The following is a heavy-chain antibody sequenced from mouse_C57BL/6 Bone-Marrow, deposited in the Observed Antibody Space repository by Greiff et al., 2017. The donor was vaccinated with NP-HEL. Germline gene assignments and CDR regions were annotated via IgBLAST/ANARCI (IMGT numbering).Heavy chain of an antibody. CDR3: ARDLRRDY. J-gene: IGHJ2*01. CDR2: INPSTGGT. D-gene: IGHD2-12*01. V-gene: IGHV1-43*01. Sequence: VQLKESGPELVKPGASVKISCKASGYSFTGYYMHWVKQSSEKSLEWIGEINPSTGGTSYNQKFKGKATLTVDKSSSTAYMQLKSLTSEDSAVYYCARDLRRDYWGQGTTLTVSS. CDR1: GYSFTGYY.